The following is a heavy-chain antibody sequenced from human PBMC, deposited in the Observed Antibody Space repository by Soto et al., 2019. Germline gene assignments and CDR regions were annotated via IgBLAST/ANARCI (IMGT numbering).Heavy chain of an antibody. V-gene: IGHV4-39*01. CDR2: INYSGST. CDR1: GGSISSSTSY. CDR3: SRPVNYYYYYMDV. Sequence: QLQLQESGPGLVKPSETLSLTCTVSGGSISSSTSYWGWIRQPPGKGLEWIGSINYSGSTYYSPSHKSRVTISADTSKNQFSLKLSSVTAADKAVYYCSRPVNYYYYYMDVWGKETMVTVSS. J-gene: IGHJ6*03.